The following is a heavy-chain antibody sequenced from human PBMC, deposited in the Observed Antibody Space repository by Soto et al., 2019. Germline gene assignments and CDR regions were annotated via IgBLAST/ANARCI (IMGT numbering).Heavy chain of an antibody. Sequence: EVQLVESGGGLVQPGGSLRLSCAASGFTFSTYNINWVRQAPGKGPEWVSYISCGSSIIYYADSVKGRFTISRDNAKNSLYLKMNSLRAEDTAISYCARGFDCSVGSCHFDYWGQGTLVTVSS. J-gene: IGHJ4*02. CDR3: ARGFDCSVGSCHFDY. CDR2: ISCGSSII. V-gene: IGHV3-48*01. CDR1: GFTFSTYN. D-gene: IGHD2-15*01.